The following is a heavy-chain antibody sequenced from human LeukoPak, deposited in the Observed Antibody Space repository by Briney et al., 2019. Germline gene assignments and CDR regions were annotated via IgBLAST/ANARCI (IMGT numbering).Heavy chain of an antibody. CDR2: IYSGGST. CDR1: GFTVSSNY. Sequence: PGGSLRLSCAASGFTVSSNYMSWVRQAPGKGLEWVSVIYSGGSTYYADSVKGRFTISRDNSKNTLYLQMNSLRAEDTAVYYCAKGGREIYCSSISCPYRYMDVWGKGTTVTVSS. CDR3: AKGGREIYCSSISCPYRYMDV. J-gene: IGHJ6*03. V-gene: IGHV3-66*02. D-gene: IGHD2-2*01.